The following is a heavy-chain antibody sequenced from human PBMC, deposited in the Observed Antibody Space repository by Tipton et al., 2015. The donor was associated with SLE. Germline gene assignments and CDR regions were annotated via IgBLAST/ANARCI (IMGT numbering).Heavy chain of an antibody. CDR2: VYYTGNT. Sequence: TLSLTCTVSGDSISSSSYYWGWIRQPPGKGLEWVGTVYYTGNTFYNPSLKSRVTILVDTSKNQFSLKLSSVTAADTAVYYCARDEYRYDATGYHLLGHFDFWGQGTLVTVSS. V-gene: IGHV4-39*07. J-gene: IGHJ4*02. D-gene: IGHD3-22*01. CDR3: ARDEYRYDATGYHLLGHFDF. CDR1: GDSISSSSYY.